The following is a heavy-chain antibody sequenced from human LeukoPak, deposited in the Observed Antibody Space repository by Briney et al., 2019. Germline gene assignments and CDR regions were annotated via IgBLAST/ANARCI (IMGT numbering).Heavy chain of an antibody. V-gene: IGHV3-49*04. CDR1: GGSFSGYY. J-gene: IGHJ5*02. D-gene: IGHD6-6*01. Sequence: LSLTXAVYGGSFSGYYWSWVRQAPGKGLEWVGFIRSKAYGGTTEYAASVKGRFTISRDDSESIAYLQMNSLKTEDTAVYYCTRDTYSSSPWGQGTLVTVSS. CDR3: TRDTYSSSP. CDR2: IRSKAYGGTT.